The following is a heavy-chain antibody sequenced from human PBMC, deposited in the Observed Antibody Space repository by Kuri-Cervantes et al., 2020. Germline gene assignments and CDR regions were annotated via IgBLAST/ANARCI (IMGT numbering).Heavy chain of an antibody. V-gene: IGHV3-21*03. CDR1: GFTFRSYS. CDR3: ARAYYYDSIYMDV. Sequence: GESLKISCPASGFTFRSYSMNWVRQAPGKGLEWVSSISSDSAYIYYADSVKGPFTISRDNAKNSLYLQMSSLRVEDTAVYYCARAYYYDSIYMDVWGKGTTVTVSS. J-gene: IGHJ6*04. CDR2: ISSDSAYI. D-gene: IGHD3-22*01.